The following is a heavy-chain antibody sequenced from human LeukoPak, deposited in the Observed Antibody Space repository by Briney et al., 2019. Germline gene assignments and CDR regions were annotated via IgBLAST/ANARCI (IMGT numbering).Heavy chain of an antibody. CDR2: ISYDGSNK. Sequence: GGSLRLSCAASGFTFSSYGMHWVRQAPGKGLEWVAVISYDGSNKYHADSVKGRFTISRDNSKNTLYLQMNSLRAEDTAVYYCAKGLYSYGPDYWGQGTLVTVSS. V-gene: IGHV3-30*18. D-gene: IGHD5-18*01. J-gene: IGHJ4*02. CDR1: GFTFSSYG. CDR3: AKGLYSYGPDY.